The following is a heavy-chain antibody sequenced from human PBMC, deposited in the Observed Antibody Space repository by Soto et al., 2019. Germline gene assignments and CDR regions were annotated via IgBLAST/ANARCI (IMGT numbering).Heavy chain of an antibody. V-gene: IGHV4-4*02. D-gene: IGHD3-22*01. J-gene: IGHJ5*02. CDR3: ARKSYYDPDRVDP. CDR2: IYHSGST. Sequence: QVQLQESGPGLVKPSGTLSLTCAVSGGSISTTHWWTWVRQPPGKGLEWIGEIYHSGSTNYNPSLSIRVTIPVDNSKNQCSLKLSSVTAADTAVYYCARKSYYDPDRVDPWGQGTLVTVSS. CDR1: GGSISTTHW.